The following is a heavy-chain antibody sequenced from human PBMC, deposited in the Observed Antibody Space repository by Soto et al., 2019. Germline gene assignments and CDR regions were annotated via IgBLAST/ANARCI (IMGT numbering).Heavy chain of an antibody. Sequence: SETLSLTCAVSGGSISSGGYSWSWLRQPPGKGLEWIGYIYHSGSTYYNPSLKSRVTISVDRSKNQFSLKLSSVTAADTAVYYCARVPDRWGQGTLVTVSS. V-gene: IGHV4-30-2*01. D-gene: IGHD2-2*01. CDR2: IYHSGST. CDR1: GGSISSGGYS. CDR3: ARVPDR. J-gene: IGHJ5*02.